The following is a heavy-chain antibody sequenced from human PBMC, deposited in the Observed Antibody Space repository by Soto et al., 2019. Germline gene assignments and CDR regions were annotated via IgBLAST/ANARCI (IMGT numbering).Heavy chain of an antibody. CDR3: AKDAESSSSYYYYFGMDV. CDR1: GFTFSSYV. V-gene: IGHV3-23*01. J-gene: IGHJ6*02. D-gene: IGHD6-6*01. CDR2: ISGGGIST. Sequence: EVQLLESGGGLVQPGGSLRLSCAVSGFTFSSYVMNWVRQAPGKGLEWVSSISGGGISTYYTDSVKGRFTISRDNSKNTLYLQMNSLRAEDTAVYYCAKDAESSSSYYYYFGMDVWGQGTTVTVSS.